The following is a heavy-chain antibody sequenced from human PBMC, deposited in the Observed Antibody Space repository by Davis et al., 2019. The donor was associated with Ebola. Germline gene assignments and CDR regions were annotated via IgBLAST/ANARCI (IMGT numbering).Heavy chain of an antibody. J-gene: IGHJ4*02. V-gene: IGHV5-51*01. D-gene: IGHD3-22*01. Sequence: GESLKISCKGSGYSFTYYWIGWVRQMPGKGLEWMGIIYPGDSDVTYSPSVQGQVTISVDKSVNTAYLQWRRLKASDTAIYYCARPSSGYEASFDYWGQGTPVTVSS. CDR3: ARPSSGYEASFDY. CDR1: GYSFTYYW. CDR2: IYPGDSDV.